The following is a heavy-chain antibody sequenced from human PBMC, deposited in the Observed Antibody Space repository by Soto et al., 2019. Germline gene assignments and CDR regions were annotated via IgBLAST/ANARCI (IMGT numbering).Heavy chain of an antibody. CDR2: IIPIFGTA. CDR1: GGTFSSYA. D-gene: IGHD4-17*01. CDR3: ARALDYGGNPRDFDL. J-gene: IGHJ2*01. Sequence: QVQLVQSGAEVKKPGSSVKVSCKASGGTFSSYAISWVRQAPGQGLEWMGGIIPIFGTANYAQKFQGRVTITADESTSTAKMELSSLRSEDTDVYYCARALDYGGNPRDFDLWGRGTLVTVSS. V-gene: IGHV1-69*12.